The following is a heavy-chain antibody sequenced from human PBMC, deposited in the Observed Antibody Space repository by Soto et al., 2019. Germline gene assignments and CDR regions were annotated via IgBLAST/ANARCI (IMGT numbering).Heavy chain of an antibody. V-gene: IGHV1-69*13. CDR3: ARDSGAKLSSS. J-gene: IGHJ4*02. Sequence: ASVKVSCKASGGTFSSYRFNWVRQARGQGLEWLGGIVPIYRTADYAQKFQGRVTITADESTRTVYMELSSLKSQDTALYYCARDSGAKLSSSWGQGTRVTVSS. D-gene: IGHD6-13*01. CDR2: IVPIYRTA. CDR1: GGTFSSYR.